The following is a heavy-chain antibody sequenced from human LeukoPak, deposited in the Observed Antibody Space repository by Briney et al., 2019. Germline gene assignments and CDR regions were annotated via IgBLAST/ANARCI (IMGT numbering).Heavy chain of an antibody. Sequence: GGSLRLSCAASGFTFSSYEMNWARQAPGKGLEWVSYISSSGSTIYYADSVKGRFTISRDNAKNSLYLQMNSLRAEDTAVYYCARGLTYYDILTGYHDRLDYFDYWGPGTLGTVST. V-gene: IGHV3-48*03. D-gene: IGHD3-9*01. CDR1: GFTFSSYE. CDR2: ISSSGSTI. J-gene: IGHJ4*02. CDR3: ARGLTYYDILTGYHDRLDYFDY.